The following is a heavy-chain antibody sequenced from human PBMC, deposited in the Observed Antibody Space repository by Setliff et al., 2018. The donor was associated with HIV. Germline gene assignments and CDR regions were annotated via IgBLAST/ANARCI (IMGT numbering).Heavy chain of an antibody. CDR1: GPSINIHY. CDR3: AKGAGFYGDYTFDH. Sequence: SETLSLTCTVSGPSINIHYWSSIRQSPGKGFEWIGYIYSTGSTNYNPSLQSRVTISMVASRNQFSLKVTSVTAADTAVYYCAKGAGFYGDYTFDHWGQGRQVTVSS. V-gene: IGHV4-59*11. CDR2: IYSTGST. D-gene: IGHD4-17*01. J-gene: IGHJ4*02.